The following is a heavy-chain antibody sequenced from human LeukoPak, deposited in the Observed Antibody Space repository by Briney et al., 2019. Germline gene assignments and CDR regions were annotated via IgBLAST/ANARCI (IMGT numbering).Heavy chain of an antibody. CDR2: ISPSSSYT. D-gene: IGHD2-21*02. CDR1: GFTFRDYY. CDR3: AKFSPMTASHYFDF. J-gene: IGHJ4*02. V-gene: IGHV3-11*03. Sequence: GSLRLSWAASGFTFRDYYMSWIRQAPGKGLEWVSYISPSSSYTDYADSVKGRFTISRDNAKNSLYLQMNSLRAEDTAVYSCAKFSPMTASHYFDFWGQGTLVTVSS.